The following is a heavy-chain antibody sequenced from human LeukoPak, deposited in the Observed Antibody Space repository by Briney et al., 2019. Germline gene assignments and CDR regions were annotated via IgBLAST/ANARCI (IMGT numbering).Heavy chain of an antibody. CDR1: GFTFSGHW. Sequence: GGSLRLSCAASGFTFSGHWMHWVRQAPGKGLGWVSRINTDGSSTSYADSVKGRFTISKDNAKNTLYLQMNGLRAEDTAVYYCARDGYSGYDLSADYWGQGTLVTVSS. CDR2: INTDGSST. D-gene: IGHD5-12*01. J-gene: IGHJ4*02. CDR3: ARDGYSGYDLSADY. V-gene: IGHV3-74*01.